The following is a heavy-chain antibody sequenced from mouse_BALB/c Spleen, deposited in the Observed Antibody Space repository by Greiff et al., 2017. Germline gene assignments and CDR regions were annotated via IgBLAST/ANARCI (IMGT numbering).Heavy chain of an antibody. V-gene: IGHV1-20*02. D-gene: IGHD2-4*01. J-gene: IGHJ4*01. CDR2: INPYNGDT. Sequence: VQLKESGPELVKPGASVKISCKASGYSFTGYFMNWVMQSHGKSLEWIGRINPYNGDTFYNQKFKGKATLTVDKSSSTAHMELRSLASEDSAVYYCARGYGITKAMDYWGQGTSVTVSS. CDR1: GYSFTGYF. CDR3: ARGYGITKAMDY.